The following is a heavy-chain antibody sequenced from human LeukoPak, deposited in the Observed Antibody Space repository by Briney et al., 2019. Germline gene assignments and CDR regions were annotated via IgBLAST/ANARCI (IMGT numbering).Heavy chain of an antibody. V-gene: IGHV3-30-3*01. CDR3: AKDSGLDYRYGLFDY. Sequence: PGGSLRLSCAPSGFTFSYYAMHWVRQAPGKGLEWVAIMSSDGNNKYYAASVKGRFTISRDNSNNTLYLQMNSLRPEDTAVYYCAKDSGLDYRYGLFDYWGQGTLVTVSS. D-gene: IGHD5-18*01. CDR1: GFTFSYYA. CDR2: MSSDGNNK. J-gene: IGHJ4*02.